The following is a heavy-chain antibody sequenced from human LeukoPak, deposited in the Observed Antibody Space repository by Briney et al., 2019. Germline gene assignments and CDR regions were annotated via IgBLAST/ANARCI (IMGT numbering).Heavy chain of an antibody. J-gene: IGHJ4*02. Sequence: PGRSLRLSCVASGFIFTSYWMGWVRQAPGKGLEWVASIKQDETEKYYVDSVKGRFAISRDNAKNSLYLQMNSLRVEDTAVYYCAIYSITLFGVVVPDWGQGTLVTVSS. CDR1: GFIFTSYW. CDR3: AIYSITLFGVVVPD. V-gene: IGHV3-7*01. CDR2: IKQDETEK. D-gene: IGHD3-3*01.